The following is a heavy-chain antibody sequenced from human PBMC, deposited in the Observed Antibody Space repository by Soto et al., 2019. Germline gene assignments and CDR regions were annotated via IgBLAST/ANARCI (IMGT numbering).Heavy chain of an antibody. J-gene: IGHJ4*02. Sequence: LRLSCAASGFTFSSYEMNWVRQAPGKGLEWVSYISSSGSTIYYADSVKGRFTISRDNAKNSLYLQMNSLRAEDTAVYYCASTDSSGYYSSELDYWGQGTLVTVSS. D-gene: IGHD3-22*01. CDR1: GFTFSSYE. CDR2: ISSSGSTI. V-gene: IGHV3-48*03. CDR3: ASTDSSGYYSSELDY.